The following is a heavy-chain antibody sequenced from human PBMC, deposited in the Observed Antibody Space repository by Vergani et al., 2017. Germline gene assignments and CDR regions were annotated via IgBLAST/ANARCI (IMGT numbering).Heavy chain of an antibody. D-gene: IGHD6-19*01. CDR3: ATGVSSGWYYFDY. CDR2: INAGNGNT. CDR1: GYTFTSYA. Sequence: QVQLVQSGAEVKKPGASVKVSCKASGYTFTSYAMHWVRQAPGQRLEWMGWINAGNGNTKYSQKFQGRVTITRDTSASTAYMELSSLRSEDTAVYYCATGVSSGWYYFDYWGQGTLVTVSS. J-gene: IGHJ4*02. V-gene: IGHV1-3*01.